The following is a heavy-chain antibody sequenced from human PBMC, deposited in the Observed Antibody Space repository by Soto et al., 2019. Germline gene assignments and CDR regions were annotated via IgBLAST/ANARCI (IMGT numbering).Heavy chain of an antibody. CDR1: GGSISGSYYY. CDR3: ATSQKGYNWNYFDH. V-gene: IGHV4-39*01. Sequence: SETLSLTCAVSGGSISGSYYYWAWLRQSPGKGPEWIGSVFYTGFTSYNPSLESRVSVSVDTSKSQFSPKLSAVTAADTAVYYCATSQKGYNWNYFDHWGQGALVTVSS. CDR2: VFYTGFT. J-gene: IGHJ4*02. D-gene: IGHD1-20*01.